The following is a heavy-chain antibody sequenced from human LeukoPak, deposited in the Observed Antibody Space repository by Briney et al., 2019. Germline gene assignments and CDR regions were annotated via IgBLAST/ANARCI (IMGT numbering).Heavy chain of an antibody. J-gene: IGHJ6*02. Sequence: GGSLRLSCAASGFTFSSYGMHWVRQAPGKGLEWVAYISNDGSYKYYADSMKGRFTISRDNSESTLYLQMNSLRGEDTAVYYCAKDRSSSWTMDVWGQGTTVTVSS. CDR1: GFTFSSYG. CDR3: AKDRSSSWTMDV. D-gene: IGHD6-13*01. V-gene: IGHV3-30*18. CDR2: ISNDGSYK.